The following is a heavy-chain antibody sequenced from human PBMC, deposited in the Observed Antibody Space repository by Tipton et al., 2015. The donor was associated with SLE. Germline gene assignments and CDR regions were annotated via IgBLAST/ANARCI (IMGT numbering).Heavy chain of an antibody. CDR1: GGSFSGYY. D-gene: IGHD4-23*01. J-gene: IGHJ5*02. V-gene: IGHV3-53*01. CDR2: IYSGGGGT. CDR3: ARGQGSGNYGSWFDP. Sequence: LSLTCAVYGGSFSGYYWSWIRQPPGKGLEWVSVIYSGGGGTYYADSVLGRFTISRDQSKNTLYLQINSLRAEDTAVYYCARGQGSGNYGSWFDPWGQGTLVTVSS.